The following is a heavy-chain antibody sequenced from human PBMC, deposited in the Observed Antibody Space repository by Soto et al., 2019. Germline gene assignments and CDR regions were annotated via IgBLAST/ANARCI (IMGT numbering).Heavy chain of an antibody. Sequence: EGQLLQSGGDLVQPGGSLRLSCAGSGLTLRSYAMTWIRQTPEKGLEWVSTITGRSAVPSYADSVNGRFTVSRDNSKNTLYLQMNSLGPDDTAIYYGAKGGPFTGGFDPWGQGTLVTVSA. V-gene: IGHV3-23*01. D-gene: IGHD3-16*01. CDR3: AKGGPFTGGFDP. J-gene: IGHJ5*02. CDR2: ITGRSAVP. CDR1: GLTLRSYA.